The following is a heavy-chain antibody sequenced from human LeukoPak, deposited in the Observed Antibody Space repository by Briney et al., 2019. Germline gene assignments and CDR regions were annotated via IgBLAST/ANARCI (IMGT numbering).Heavy chain of an antibody. V-gene: IGHV1-2*06. CDR2: INPNSGGT. CDR1: GGTFSSYA. CDR3: ARAEWELLVDY. D-gene: IGHD1-26*01. J-gene: IGHJ4*02. Sequence: ASVTVSCKASGGTFSSYAISWVRQAPGQGLEWMGRINPNSGGTNYAQKFQGRVTMTRDTSISTAYMELSRLRSDDTAVYYCARAEWELLVDYWGQGTLVTVSS.